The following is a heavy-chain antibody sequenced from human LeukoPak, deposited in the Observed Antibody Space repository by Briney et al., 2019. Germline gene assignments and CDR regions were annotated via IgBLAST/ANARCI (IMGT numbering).Heavy chain of an antibody. CDR2: VSPYNGNT. Sequence: ASVKVSCKASGYSFTTYGITWVRQAPGQGLEWMGWVSPYNGNTNYAQHLQGRVTMTTDTSTTTAYMELRSLGSDDTAIYYCAREWGHYYDAWGQGTMVTVSS. CDR3: AREWGHYYDA. D-gene: IGHD3-22*01. CDR1: GYSFTTYG. J-gene: IGHJ3*01. V-gene: IGHV1-18*01.